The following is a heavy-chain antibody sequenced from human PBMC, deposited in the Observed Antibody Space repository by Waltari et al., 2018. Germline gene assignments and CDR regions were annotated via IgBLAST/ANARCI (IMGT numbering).Heavy chain of an antibody. CDR1: GGSISSSTYY. CDR3: VLLAVTNDY. D-gene: IGHD4-17*01. V-gene: IGHV4-39*01. Sequence: QLQLQASGPGLVKPSETLSLPCTVSGGSISSSTYYWGWIRQPPGKGLEWIGSSYYSGSTYDNPSLKSRVTISGDTSKNQCSLKLSSVTAADTAVYYCVLLAVTNDYWGQGTLVTVSS. CDR2: SYYSGST. J-gene: IGHJ4*02.